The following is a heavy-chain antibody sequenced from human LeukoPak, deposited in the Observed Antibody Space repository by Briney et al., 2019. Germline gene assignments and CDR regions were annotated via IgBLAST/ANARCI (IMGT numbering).Heavy chain of an antibody. D-gene: IGHD3-9*01. Sequence: SETLSLTCAVSGGSISSSTWWTWVRQPPGKGLEWIGEIYHSGSTNYNPSLKSRVTISVDTSKNQFSLKLSSVTAADTAVYYCARQYYDILTGYLRIFDYWGQGTLVTVSS. CDR2: IYHSGST. CDR3: ARQYYDILTGYLRIFDY. J-gene: IGHJ4*02. V-gene: IGHV4-4*02. CDR1: GGSISSSTW.